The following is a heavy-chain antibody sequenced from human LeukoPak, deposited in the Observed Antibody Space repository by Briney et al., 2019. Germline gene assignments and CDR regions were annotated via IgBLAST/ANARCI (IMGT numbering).Heavy chain of an antibody. CDR1: GFTFSNYA. J-gene: IGHJ4*02. Sequence: GGSLRLSCAASGFTFSNYAMHWVRQAPGKGLEWVAATSHDEGNKYYADSVKGRFTISRDNSRNTLYLEVNSLRTDDTAVYYCARGPGLAMGKGYFDYCGQGALVTVSS. V-gene: IGHV3-30-3*01. CDR3: ARGPGLAMGKGYFDY. CDR2: TSHDEGNK. D-gene: IGHD5-18*01.